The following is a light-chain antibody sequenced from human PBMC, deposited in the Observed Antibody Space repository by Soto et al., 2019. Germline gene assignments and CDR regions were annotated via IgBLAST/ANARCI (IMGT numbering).Light chain of an antibody. J-gene: IGLJ1*01. Sequence: QSVLTQPASVSGSPGRSITISCTGTSSDVGGYNYVSWYQQHPGKAPKLMIYDVSNRPSGVSNRFSGSKSGNTASLTISGLQAEDEADYYCSSYTRSSSHVFGTGTKVTVL. CDR1: SSDVGGYNY. CDR3: SSYTRSSSHV. CDR2: DVS. V-gene: IGLV2-14*01.